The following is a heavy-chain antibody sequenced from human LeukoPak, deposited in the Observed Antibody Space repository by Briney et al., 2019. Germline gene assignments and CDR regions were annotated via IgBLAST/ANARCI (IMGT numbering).Heavy chain of an antibody. CDR3: ARHHASSEDY. J-gene: IGHJ4*02. Sequence: SEPVTLTCTVSGGSISSCSYYWGWIRQPPGKGLEWIGSIYYSGSTQKDRCLKSRVTISVDTSKNQFSLKLSSVTAADTAVYYCARHHASSEDYWGQGTLVTVSS. CDR1: GGSISSCSYY. CDR2: IYYSGST. D-gene: IGHD6-6*01. V-gene: IGHV4-39*01.